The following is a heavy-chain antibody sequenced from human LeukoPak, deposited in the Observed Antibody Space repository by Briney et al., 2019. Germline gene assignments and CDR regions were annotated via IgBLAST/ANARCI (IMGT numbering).Heavy chain of an antibody. V-gene: IGHV1-69*06. CDR1: GGTFSSYA. J-gene: IGHJ5*02. CDR3: ARDPVTRGRFDP. D-gene: IGHD4-17*01. CDR2: IIPIFGTA. Sequence: ASVKVSCKASGGTFSSYAISWVRQAPGQGLEWMGGIIPIFGTANYAQKFQGRVTITADKSTSTAYMELSSLSSEDTAVYYCARDPVTRGRFDPWGQGTLVTVSS.